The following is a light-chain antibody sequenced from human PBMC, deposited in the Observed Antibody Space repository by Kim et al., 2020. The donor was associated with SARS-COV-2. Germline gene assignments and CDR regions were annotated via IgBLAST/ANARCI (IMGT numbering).Light chain of an antibody. Sequence: SYELTQPPSVSVSPGQTASISCSGDDLGDRYVSWYQQKPGQSPLMIMYQDNKRPSGIPERFSGSNSENTATLTISGTQARDEADYYCQAWDSSVVFGGGTKLTVL. CDR1: DLGDRY. CDR2: QDN. J-gene: IGLJ2*01. V-gene: IGLV3-1*01. CDR3: QAWDSSVV.